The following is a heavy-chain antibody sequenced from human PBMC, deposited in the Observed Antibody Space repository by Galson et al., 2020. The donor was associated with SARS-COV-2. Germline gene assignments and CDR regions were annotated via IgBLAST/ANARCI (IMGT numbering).Heavy chain of an antibody. J-gene: IGHJ4*02. CDR3: ARGSALSDRPPGAPGY. CDR2: INHSGTA. D-gene: IGHD3-16*02. CDR1: VGSFSGYY. V-gene: IGHV4-34*01. Sequence: SETLSLTCAVYVGSFSGYYWTWIRQPPGKGLEWIGEINHSGTANYNPSLKSRVTISIDTSKNQFSLKVNSVTAADTAVYYCARGSALSDRPPGAPGYWGRGTLVTVSS.